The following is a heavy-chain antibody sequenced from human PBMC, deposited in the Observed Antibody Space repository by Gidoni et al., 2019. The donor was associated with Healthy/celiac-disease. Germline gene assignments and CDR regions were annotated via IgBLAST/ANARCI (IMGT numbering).Heavy chain of an antibody. V-gene: IGHV4-31*03. CDR3: ARGQTNGVCQDCFDY. CDR2: IYYSGST. D-gene: IGHD2-8*01. J-gene: IGHJ4*02. Sequence: QVQLQESGPGLVKPSQTLSLTCTVSGGSISSGGYYWSWIRQHPGKGLEWIGYIYYSGSTYYNPSLKSRVTISVDTSKNQFSLKLSSVTAADTAVYYCARGQTNGVCQDCFDYWGQGTLVTVSS. CDR1: GGSISSGGYY.